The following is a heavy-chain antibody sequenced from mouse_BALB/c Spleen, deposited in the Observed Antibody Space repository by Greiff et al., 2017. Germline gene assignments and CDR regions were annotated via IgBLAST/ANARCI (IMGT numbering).Heavy chain of an antibody. CDR3: ARRAYGSSYDWYFDV. CDR2: ISSGSSTI. CDR1: GFTFSSFG. D-gene: IGHD1-1*01. J-gene: IGHJ1*01. Sequence: EVQRVESGGGLVQPGGSRKLSCAASGFTFSSFGMHWVRQAPEKGLEWVAYISSGSSTIYYADTVKGRFTISRDNPKNTLFLQMTSLRSEDTAMYYCARRAYGSSYDWYFDVWGAGTTVTVSS. V-gene: IGHV5-17*02.